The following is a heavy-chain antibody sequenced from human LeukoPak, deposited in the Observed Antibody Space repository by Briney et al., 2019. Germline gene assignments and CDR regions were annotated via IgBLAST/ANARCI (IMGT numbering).Heavy chain of an antibody. CDR1: GGTLTSSTYF. CDR3: ARDGFYYHYYTDA. J-gene: IGHJ6*03. D-gene: IGHD1-14*01. V-gene: IGHV4-39*07. Sequence: SDTLSLTCTLSGGTLTSSTYFWGWIRQPPGKGLEWIGSISYSGATYYNPSLKRRISMSVHTSKNQFSLKLSSVTAADTAVYYCARDGFYYHYYTDAWGEGNTVTVSS. CDR2: ISYSGAT.